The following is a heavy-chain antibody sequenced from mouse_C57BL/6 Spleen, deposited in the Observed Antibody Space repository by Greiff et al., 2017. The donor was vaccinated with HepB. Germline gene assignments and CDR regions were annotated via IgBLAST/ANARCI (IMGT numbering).Heavy chain of an antibody. Sequence: EVQRVESGGGLVKPGGSLKLSCAASGFTFSSYAMSWVRQTPEKRLEWVATISDGGSYTYYPDNVKGRFTISRDNAKNNLYLQMRHLKSEDTAMYYCARDSYYGSFPYFDYWGQGTTLTVSS. CDR2: ISDGGSYT. J-gene: IGHJ2*01. CDR3: ARDSYYGSFPYFDY. CDR1: GFTFSSYA. D-gene: IGHD1-1*01. V-gene: IGHV5-4*01.